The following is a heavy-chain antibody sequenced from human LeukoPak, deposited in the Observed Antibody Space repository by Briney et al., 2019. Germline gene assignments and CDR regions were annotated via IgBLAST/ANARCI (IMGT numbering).Heavy chain of an antibody. CDR3: ASARNYYGSGASTSFDH. CDR2: IYHSGST. J-gene: IGHJ4*02. Sequence: SETLSLTCTVSGYSISSGYYWGWIRQPPAKGLEWIGSIYHSGSTYYNPSLKSRVTISADTSKNQFSLNVNSVTAADTAVYYCASARNYYGSGASTSFDHWGQGNLVTVSS. V-gene: IGHV4-38-2*02. D-gene: IGHD3-10*01. CDR1: GYSISSGYY.